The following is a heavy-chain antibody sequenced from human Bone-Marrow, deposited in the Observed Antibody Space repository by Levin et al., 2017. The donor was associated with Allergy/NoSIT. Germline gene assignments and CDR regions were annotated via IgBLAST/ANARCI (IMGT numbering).Heavy chain of an antibody. CDR3: TTRSH. CDR1: GFTFGNAW. J-gene: IGHJ4*02. V-gene: IGHV3-15*01. CDR2: IKGKTDGGTT. Sequence: GESLKISCVASGFTFGNAWMNWVRQAPGKGLQWVGRIKGKTDGGTTDYAAPVKCRFTISRDDSKKTLYLQMNSLKTEDTAIYYCTTRSHWGQGTLVTVSS.